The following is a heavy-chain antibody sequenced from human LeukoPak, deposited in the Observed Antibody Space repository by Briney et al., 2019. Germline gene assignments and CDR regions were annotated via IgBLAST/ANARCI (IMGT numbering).Heavy chain of an antibody. CDR2: MNPNSGNT. CDR3: ARTDIVVVPAARVETYYYYGMDV. J-gene: IGHJ6*02. Sequence: ASVKVSCKASGYTFTSYDINWVRQATGQGLEWMGWMNPNSGNTGYAQKFQGRVTMTRNTSISTAYMELSSLRSEDTAVYYCARTDIVVVPAARVETYYYYGMDVWGQGTTVIVSS. CDR1: GYTFTSYD. D-gene: IGHD2-2*01. V-gene: IGHV1-8*01.